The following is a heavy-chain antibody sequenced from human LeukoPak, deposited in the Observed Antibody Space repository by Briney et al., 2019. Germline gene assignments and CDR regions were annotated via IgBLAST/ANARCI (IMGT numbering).Heavy chain of an antibody. CDR2: ISYDGSNK. J-gene: IGHJ4*02. CDR1: GFTFSSYG. V-gene: IGHV3-30*18. CDR3: AKEWFGELGGAFDY. Sequence: GGSLRLSCAASGFTFSSYGMHWVRQAPGKGLEWVAVISYDGSNKYYADSVKGRFTISRDNSKNTLYLQMSSLRAEDTAVYYCAKEWFGELGGAFDYWGQGTLVTVSS. D-gene: IGHD3-10*01.